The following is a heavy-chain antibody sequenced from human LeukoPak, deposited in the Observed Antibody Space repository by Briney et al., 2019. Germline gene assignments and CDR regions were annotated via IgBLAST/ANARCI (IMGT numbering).Heavy chain of an antibody. V-gene: IGHV4-39*07. D-gene: IGHD3-3*01. Sequence: SETLSLTCTVSGGSISSYYWGWIRQPPGKGLEWIGSISYSGTTYYNPSLKSRVTISVDTSKNQFSLKLNSVTAADTAVYYCARDPDFWSGYYNFDYWGQGTLVTVSS. CDR3: ARDPDFWSGYYNFDY. CDR1: GGSISSYY. J-gene: IGHJ4*02. CDR2: ISYSGTT.